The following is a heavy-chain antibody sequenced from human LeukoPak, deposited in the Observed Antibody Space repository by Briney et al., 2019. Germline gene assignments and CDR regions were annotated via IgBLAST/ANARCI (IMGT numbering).Heavy chain of an antibody. CDR3: AKIDAY. CDR1: GFTFSRNW. CDR2: INSDGSIT. V-gene: IGHV3-74*01. J-gene: IGHJ4*02. Sequence: GGSLRLSGAASGFTFSRNWMHWVRQAPGKRLVWVSRINSDGSITNYADSVKGRFTISRDNAKNTLYLQMSSLRAEDTAVYYCAKIDAYWGQGTLVTVSS.